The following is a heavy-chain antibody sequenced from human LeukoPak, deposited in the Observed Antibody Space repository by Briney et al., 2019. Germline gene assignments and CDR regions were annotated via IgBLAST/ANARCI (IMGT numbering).Heavy chain of an antibody. CDR2: ISDRGDST. CDR3: AKGRWGLTINNFDL. CDR1: GFTFSSYE. V-gene: IGHV3-23*01. J-gene: IGHJ3*01. Sequence: GGSLRLSCAASGFTFSSYEMNWVRQAPGKGLEWVSVISDRGDSTYYGDSVKGRFTISRDSSKNTLYLQMNSLGGEDTALYYCAKGRWGLTINNFDLWGQGTMVTVSS. D-gene: IGHD3/OR15-3a*01.